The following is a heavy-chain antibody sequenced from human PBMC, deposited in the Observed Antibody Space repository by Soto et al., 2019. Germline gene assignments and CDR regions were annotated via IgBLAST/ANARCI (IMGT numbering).Heavy chain of an antibody. D-gene: IGHD3-22*01. CDR1: GGTFSSYA. CDR3: ARARKMIVVDFYYYGMDV. V-gene: IGHV1-69*13. CDR2: IIPIFGTA. Sequence: SVKVSCKASGGTFSSYAISWVRQAPGQGLEWMGGIIPIFGTANYAQKFQGRVTITADESTSTAYMELSSLRSEDTAVYYCARARKMIVVDFYYYGMDVWGQGXTVTVSS. J-gene: IGHJ6*02.